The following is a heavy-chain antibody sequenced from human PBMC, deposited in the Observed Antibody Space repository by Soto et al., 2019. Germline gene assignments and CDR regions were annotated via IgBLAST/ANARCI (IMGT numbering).Heavy chain of an antibody. CDR2: ISYDGSNK. J-gene: IGHJ4*02. CDR3: AKVVDTAMLPLDY. CDR1: GFTFSSYG. Sequence: GGSLRLSCAASGFTFSSYGMHWARQAPGKGLEWVAVISYDGSNKYYADSVKGRFTISRDNSKNTLYLQMNSLRAEDTAVYYCAKVVDTAMLPLDYWGQGTLVTVSS. V-gene: IGHV3-30*18. D-gene: IGHD5-18*01.